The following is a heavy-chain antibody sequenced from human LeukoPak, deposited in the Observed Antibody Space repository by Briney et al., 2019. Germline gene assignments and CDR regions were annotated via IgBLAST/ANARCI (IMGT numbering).Heavy chain of an antibody. CDR1: GYTFTGYY. CDR2: INPNSGGT. Sequence: ASVKVSCKASGYTFTGYYMHWVRQAPGQGLEWMGWINPNSGGTNYAQKFQGWVTMTKDTSISTAYMELRRLRSDDTAVYYCARDWCSSSSWYTPGGCYYGMDVWGQGTTVTVSS. CDR3: ARDWCSSSSWYTPGGCYYGMDV. V-gene: IGHV1-2*04. J-gene: IGHJ6*02. D-gene: IGHD6-13*01.